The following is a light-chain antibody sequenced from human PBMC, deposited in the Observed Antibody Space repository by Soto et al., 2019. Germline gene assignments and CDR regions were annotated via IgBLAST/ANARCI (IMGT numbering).Light chain of an antibody. CDR1: QSISSY. CDR3: QQNYSTPLT. J-gene: IGKJ4*01. CDR2: AAS. Sequence: DIQMTQSPSSLSASVGDRVTITCRASQSISSYLNWYQQKPGKAPNLLIYAASNLQSGVPSRFSGSGSGTDFTLTISSLQPEDFATYYCQQNYSTPLTFGGGTKVEIK. V-gene: IGKV1-39*01.